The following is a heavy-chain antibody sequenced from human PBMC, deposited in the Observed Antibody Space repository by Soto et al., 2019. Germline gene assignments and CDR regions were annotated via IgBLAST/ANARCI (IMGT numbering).Heavy chain of an antibody. CDR2: INHSGST. V-gene: IGHV4-34*01. CDR3: ARGLNYDILTGYYMPPDAFDI. J-gene: IGHJ3*02. CDR1: GGSFSGYY. Sequence: SETLSLTCAVYGGSFSGYYWSWIRQPPGKGLEWIGEINHSGSTNYNPSLKSRVTISVDTSKNQFSLKLSSVTAADTAVYYCARGLNYDILTGYYMPPDAFDIWGQGTMVTVSS. D-gene: IGHD3-9*01.